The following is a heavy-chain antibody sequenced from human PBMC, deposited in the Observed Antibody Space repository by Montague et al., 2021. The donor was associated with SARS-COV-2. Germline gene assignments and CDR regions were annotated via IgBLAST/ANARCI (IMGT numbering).Heavy chain of an antibody. Sequence: SETLSLTCTVSGGSISSNLFYWGWIRQTPGKGLEWIGDISYTGSTYYNPSLKSRVTVAVDTSKNQFSLRLISLTAADTAMYYCARHVDPCGGNCCNWYFDLWGRGSLVTVSS. CDR1: GGSISSNLFY. CDR3: ARHVDPCGGNCCNWYFDL. J-gene: IGHJ2*01. D-gene: IGHD4-23*01. CDR2: ISYTGST. V-gene: IGHV4-39*01.